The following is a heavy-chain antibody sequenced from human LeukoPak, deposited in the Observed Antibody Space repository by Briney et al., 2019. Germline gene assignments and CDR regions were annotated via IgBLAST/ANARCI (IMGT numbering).Heavy chain of an antibody. D-gene: IGHD2-2*01. Sequence: ASVKVSCKASGYTFTSYYMHWVRQAPGQGLEWMGIINPSGGSTSYAQKFQGRVTMTRDTSTSTVYMELSSLRSEDTAVYYCARDTVDCSSTSCYFGHSDAFDIWGQGTMVTVSS. V-gene: IGHV1-46*01. CDR2: INPSGGST. J-gene: IGHJ3*02. CDR3: ARDTVDCSSTSCYFGHSDAFDI. CDR1: GYTFTSYY.